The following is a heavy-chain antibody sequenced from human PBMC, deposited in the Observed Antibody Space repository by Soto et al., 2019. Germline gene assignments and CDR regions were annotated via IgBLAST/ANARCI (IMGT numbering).Heavy chain of an antibody. CDR1: GFTFSSYG. CDR3: AKDSRGFDWLLQPTNWFDP. Sequence: QVQLVESGGGVVQPGRSLRLSCAASGFTFSSYGMHWVRQAPGKGLEWVAVISYDGSNKYYADSVKGRFTISRDNSKNTLYLQMNSLRAEDTAVYYCAKDSRGFDWLLQPTNWFDPWGQGTLVTVSS. V-gene: IGHV3-30*18. D-gene: IGHD3-9*01. J-gene: IGHJ5*02. CDR2: ISYDGSNK.